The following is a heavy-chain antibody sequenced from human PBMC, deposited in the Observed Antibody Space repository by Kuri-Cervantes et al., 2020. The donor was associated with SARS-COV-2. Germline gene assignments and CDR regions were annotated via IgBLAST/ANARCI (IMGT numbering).Heavy chain of an antibody. CDR1: GGSISSYY. J-gene: IGHJ4*02. Sequence: SETLSLTCTVSGGSISSYYWSWIRQPPGKGLEWMGYIHYSGTTTYSPSLKSRLTISVDTPKNQFSLKLTSVTAADTAVYYCARGVPGFWGPGTLVTVSS. V-gene: IGHV4-59*12. CDR2: IHYSGTT. CDR3: ARGVPGF. D-gene: IGHD5/OR15-5a*01.